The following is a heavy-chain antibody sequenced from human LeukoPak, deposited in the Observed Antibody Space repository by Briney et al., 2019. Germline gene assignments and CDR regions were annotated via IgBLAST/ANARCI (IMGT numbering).Heavy chain of an antibody. CDR3: ARAWESIAGYYFDY. V-gene: IGHV1-46*01. Sequence: ASVKVSCKASGYTFSSYHIHWVRQAPGQGLEWMGRINPSFNPGVDVTSYAQKFQGRITMTRDISTNTVYMELSSLTSEDTAVYYCARAWESIAGYYFDYWGQGTLLTVSS. J-gene: IGHJ4*02. CDR2: INPSFNPGVDVT. D-gene: IGHD1-26*01. CDR1: GYTFSSYH.